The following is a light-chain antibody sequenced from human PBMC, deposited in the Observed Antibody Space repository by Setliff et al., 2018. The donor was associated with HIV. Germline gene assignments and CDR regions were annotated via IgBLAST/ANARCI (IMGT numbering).Light chain of an antibody. J-gene: IGLJ1*01. CDR2: DVS. CDR1: SSDIGGYNY. Sequence: QSALTQPASVSGSPGQSITISCTGTSSDIGGYNYVSWYQQHPGKAPKLMIYDVSNRPSGISYRFSGSKSDNTASLTISGLQAEDEADYYCSSYATSSIPYVFGTGTKVTVL. V-gene: IGLV2-14*03. CDR3: SSYATSSIPYV.